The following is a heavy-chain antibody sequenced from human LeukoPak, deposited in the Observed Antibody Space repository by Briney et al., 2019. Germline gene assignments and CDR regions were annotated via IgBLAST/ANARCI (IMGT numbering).Heavy chain of an antibody. D-gene: IGHD3-3*01. CDR1: GFTFSSYE. CDR3: ARGRQDFLFDY. CDR2: ISSRGSTI. Sequence: GGSLRLSCAASGFTFSSYEMNWVRQAPGKGLEWVSYISSRGSTIYYADSVKGRFTISRDNAKNSLYLQMNSLRAEDTAVYYCARGRQDFLFDYWGQGTLVTVSS. V-gene: IGHV3-48*03. J-gene: IGHJ4*02.